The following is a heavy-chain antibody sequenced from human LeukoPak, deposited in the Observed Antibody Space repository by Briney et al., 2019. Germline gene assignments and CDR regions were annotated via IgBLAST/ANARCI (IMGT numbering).Heavy chain of an antibody. J-gene: IGHJ3*01. D-gene: IGHD2-21*02. CDR2: IYYSGYT. Sequence: SETLSLTCTVSGGSISSDYYWGWIRQPPGKGLEWIASIYYSGYTYYNPALKSRVTISVDTSKNQFSLKLSSVTAADTAVYYCARYICGAACQGFNVWGQGTMVTVSS. V-gene: IGHV4-39*07. CDR3: ARYICGAACQGFNV. CDR1: GGSISSDYY.